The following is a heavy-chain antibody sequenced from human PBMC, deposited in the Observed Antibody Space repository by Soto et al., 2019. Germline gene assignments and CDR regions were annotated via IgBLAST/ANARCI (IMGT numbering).Heavy chain of an antibody. CDR1: GFTFSSYG. D-gene: IGHD6-13*01. J-gene: IGHJ5*02. CDR2: ISYDGSNK. CDR3: AKLSFITGYGSSRPPVKKNNWFDP. V-gene: IGHV3-30*18. Sequence: QVQLVESGGGVVQPGRSLRLSCAASGFTFSSYGMHWVRQAPGKGLEWVAVISYDGSNKYYADSVKGRFTISRDNSKNTLYLQMNSLRAEDTAVYYCAKLSFITGYGSSRPPVKKNNWFDPWGQGTLVTVSS.